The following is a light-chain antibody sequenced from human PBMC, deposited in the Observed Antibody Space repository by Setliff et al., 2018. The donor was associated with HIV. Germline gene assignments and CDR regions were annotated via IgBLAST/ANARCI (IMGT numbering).Light chain of an antibody. CDR2: EVS. V-gene: IGLV2-14*01. CDR1: SSDVGGFNY. CDR3: TSYSSRSTPHV. J-gene: IGLJ1*01. Sequence: QSVLTQPASVSGSPGQSITISCTGTSSDVGGFNYVSWYQHHPGKAPKLMIYEVSNRPSGVSNRFSGSKSGNTASLTISGLQVEDEADYYCTSYSSRSTPHVFGTGTKGTVL.